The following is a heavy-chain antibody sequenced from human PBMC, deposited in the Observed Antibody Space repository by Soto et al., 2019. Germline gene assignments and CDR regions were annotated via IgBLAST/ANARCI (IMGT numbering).Heavy chain of an antibody. J-gene: IGHJ4*02. V-gene: IGHV4-39*01. Sequence: SETLSLTCAVSGGSISSSSYYWGWIRQPPGKGLEWIGSIYYSGSTYYNPSLKSRVTISVDTSKNQFSLKLNSVTAADTAVYYCARYTIFGVVIIDYWGQGTLVTVSS. CDR1: GGSISSSSYY. CDR2: IYYSGST. CDR3: ARYTIFGVVIIDY. D-gene: IGHD3-3*01.